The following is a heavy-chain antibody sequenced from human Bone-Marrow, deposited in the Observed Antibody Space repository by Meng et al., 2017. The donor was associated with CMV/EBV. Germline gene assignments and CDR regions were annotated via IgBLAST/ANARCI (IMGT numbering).Heavy chain of an antibody. V-gene: IGHV1-2*02. J-gene: IGHJ6*02. Sequence: SVEVACKVSGGTFSSYAISWVRQAPGQGLEWMGWINPNSGGTNYAQKFQGRVTMTRDTSISTAYMELSRLRSDDTAVYYCARGRLRRILTYYYGMDVWGQGTTVTVSS. D-gene: IGHD4-17*01. CDR2: INPNSGGT. CDR1: GGTFSSYA. CDR3: ARGRLRRILTYYYGMDV.